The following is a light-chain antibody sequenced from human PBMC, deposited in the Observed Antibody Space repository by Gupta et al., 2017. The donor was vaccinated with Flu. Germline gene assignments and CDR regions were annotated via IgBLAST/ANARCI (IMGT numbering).Light chain of an antibody. CDR2: GAS. CDR3: QQYHNWPPLT. CDR1: QSVSSN. V-gene: IGKV3-15*01. J-gene: IGKJ4*01. Sequence: ATLSVSPGERATLSCRASQSVSSNLAWYQQKPGQAPRLLIYGASSRATGIPARFSGGGSGTEFTLTISSLQSEDSAVYYCQQYHNWPPLTFGGGTKVEIK.